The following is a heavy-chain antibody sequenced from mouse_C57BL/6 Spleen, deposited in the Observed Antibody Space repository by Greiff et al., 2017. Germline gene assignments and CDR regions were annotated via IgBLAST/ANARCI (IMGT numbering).Heavy chain of an antibody. CDR1: GYTFTSYW. V-gene: IGHV1-69*01. Sequence: VQLQQSGAELVMPGASVKLSCKASGYTFTSYWMHWVKQRPGQGLEWIGEIDPSDSYTNYNQKFKGKSTLTVDKSSSTAYMQLSSLTSEDSAVYYCARYGYGSSYAMDYWGQGTSVTVSS. D-gene: IGHD1-1*01. CDR3: ARYGYGSSYAMDY. J-gene: IGHJ4*01. CDR2: IDPSDSYT.